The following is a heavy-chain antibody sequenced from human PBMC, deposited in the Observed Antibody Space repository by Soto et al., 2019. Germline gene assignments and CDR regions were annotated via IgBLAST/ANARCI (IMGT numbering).Heavy chain of an antibody. CDR2: ISGGGDTT. Sequence: EVQLLESGGGLVQPGGSLRLSCAASGFTFNNYAMTWVRQAPGKGLEWVSAISGGGDTTSYADSVKGRFTVSRDGSKNKLYLQMSSLRAEDTALYYCANGRGGSGSLNPRVDFWGQGTLVTVSS. CDR3: ANGRGGSGSLNPRVDF. J-gene: IGHJ4*02. V-gene: IGHV3-23*01. CDR1: GFTFNNYA. D-gene: IGHD3-10*01.